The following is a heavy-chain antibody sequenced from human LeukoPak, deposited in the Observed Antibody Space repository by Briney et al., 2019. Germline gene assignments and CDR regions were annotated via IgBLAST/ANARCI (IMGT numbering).Heavy chain of an antibody. J-gene: IGHJ5*02. CDR3: ATVRVEMATIYHWFDP. D-gene: IGHD5-24*01. CDR2: INPNSGGT. CDR1: GYTFTGYY. Sequence: ASVKVSCQASGYTFTGYYMHWVRQAPGQGLEWMGWINPNSGGTNYAQKFQGRVTMTEDTSTDTAYMELGSLRSEDTAVYYCATVRVEMATIYHWFDPWGQGTLVTVSS. V-gene: IGHV1-2*02.